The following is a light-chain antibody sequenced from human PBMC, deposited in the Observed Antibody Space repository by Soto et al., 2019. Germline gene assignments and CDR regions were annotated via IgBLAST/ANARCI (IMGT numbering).Light chain of an antibody. J-gene: IGKJ1*01. Sequence: DIQMTQSPSTLSASVGDRVTITCRASQSISSWLAWYQQKPGKAPKLLIYDASSLESGVPSRFSGSGSGTEFTLTISSLQPDDFATYYCQQYNRYPGTFDQGTKGEIK. CDR3: QQYNRYPGT. CDR2: DAS. CDR1: QSISSW. V-gene: IGKV1-5*01.